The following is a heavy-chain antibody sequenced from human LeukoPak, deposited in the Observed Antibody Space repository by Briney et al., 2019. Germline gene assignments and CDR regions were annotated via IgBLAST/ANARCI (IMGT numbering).Heavy chain of an antibody. CDR1: GDSISTYY. CDR2: IYYRVTS. V-gene: IGHV4-59*01. D-gene: IGHD3-10*01. Sequence: PSETLSLTCTVSGDSISTYYWSWIRQPPGKGLEWIGYIYYRVTSDYNPSLKSRVTMSVDVSTRQISLKLSSVTAADTAVYYCARAVGGDGSGSLWGPGTLVTVSS. CDR3: ARAVGGDGSGSL. J-gene: IGHJ4*02.